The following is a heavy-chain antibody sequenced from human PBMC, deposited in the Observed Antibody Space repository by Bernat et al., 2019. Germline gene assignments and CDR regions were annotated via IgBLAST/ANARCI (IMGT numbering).Heavy chain of an antibody. CDR1: GYSFTSYW. Sequence: EVQLVQSGAEVKKPGESLRISCKGSGYSFTSYWISWVRQMPGKGLEWMGRIDPSDSYTNYSPSFQGHVTISADKSISTAYLQWCSLKASDTAMYYCARQYCSSTSCYYYYGMDVWGQGTTVTVSS. V-gene: IGHV5-10-1*03. CDR2: IDPSDSYT. J-gene: IGHJ6*02. CDR3: ARQYCSSTSCYYYYGMDV. D-gene: IGHD2-2*01.